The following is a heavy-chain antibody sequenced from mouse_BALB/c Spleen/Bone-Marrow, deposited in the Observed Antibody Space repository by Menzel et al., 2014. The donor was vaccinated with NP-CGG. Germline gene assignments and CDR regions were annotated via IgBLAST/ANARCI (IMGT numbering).Heavy chain of an antibody. CDR1: GFNIKDYY. CDR3: ASGYYGSSPYRYFDV. D-gene: IGHD1-1*01. V-gene: IGHV14-1*02. J-gene: IGHJ1*01. Sequence: EVKLVESGAELVRPGALVKLSCKASGFNIKDYYMHWVKQRPEQGLEWIGWIDPENGNTIYDPKFQGKASITADTSSNTAYLQLSSLTSEDTAVYYCASGYYGSSPYRYFDVWGAGTTVTVSS. CDR2: IDPENGNT.